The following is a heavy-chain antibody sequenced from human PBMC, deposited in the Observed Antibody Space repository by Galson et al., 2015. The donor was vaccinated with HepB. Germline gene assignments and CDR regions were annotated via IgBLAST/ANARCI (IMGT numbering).Heavy chain of an antibody. CDR3: ARDATMVRGVLGYYYAMDV. Sequence: SLRLSCAASGFTVSSHYMTWVRQAPGKGLEWVSLIYSGGSTYYADSVKGRFTISRDNSKNTLYLQMNSLRVEDTAVYYCARDATMVRGVLGYYYAMDVWGQGTPVTVSS. CDR2: IYSGGST. J-gene: IGHJ6*02. D-gene: IGHD3-10*01. CDR1: GFTVSSHY. V-gene: IGHV3-66*01.